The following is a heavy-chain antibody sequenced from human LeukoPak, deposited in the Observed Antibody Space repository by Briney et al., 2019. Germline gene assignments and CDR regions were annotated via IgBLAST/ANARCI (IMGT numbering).Heavy chain of an antibody. CDR2: IIPIFGTA. J-gene: IGHJ5*02. V-gene: IGHV1-69*13. D-gene: IGHD5-18*01. Sequence: ASVKVSCKASGGTFSSYAISWVRQAPGQGLEWMGGIIPIFGTANYAQKFQGRVTITADESTSTAYMELSSLRSEDTAVYYCARVSGYSYGYGEGWFDLWGQGTLVTVSS. CDR1: GGTFSSYA. CDR3: ARVSGYSYGYGEGWFDL.